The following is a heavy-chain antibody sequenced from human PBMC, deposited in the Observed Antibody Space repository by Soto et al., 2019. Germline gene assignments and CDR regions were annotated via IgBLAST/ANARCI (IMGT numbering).Heavy chain of an antibody. Sequence: SVKVYCKASGITFTSSAVQWVRQARGQRLEWIGWIVVGSGHTNYAQNLQERVTITRDLSTSTAYMELSSLRSEDTAVYYCAAAAAPWHTGSYDYFADWGQGTQVTVSS. CDR2: IVVGSGHT. D-gene: IGHD3-16*01. CDR3: AAAAAPWHTGSYDYFAD. J-gene: IGHJ4*02. CDR1: GITFTSSA. V-gene: IGHV1-58*01.